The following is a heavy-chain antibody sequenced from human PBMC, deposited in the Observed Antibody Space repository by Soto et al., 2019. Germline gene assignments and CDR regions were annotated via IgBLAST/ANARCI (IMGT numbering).Heavy chain of an antibody. D-gene: IGHD3-10*01. Sequence: GGSLKISCKGSWYSFTSYWIGWVGQMPGKRPEGMGIIYPGDSDTRYSPSFQGQVTISADKSISTAYLQWSSLKASDTAMYYCAGGGVRGVITRTRDYYGMDVWGQGTTVTVSS. CDR2: IYPGDSDT. J-gene: IGHJ6*02. V-gene: IGHV5-51*01. CDR1: WYSFTSYW. CDR3: AGGGVRGVITRTRDYYGMDV.